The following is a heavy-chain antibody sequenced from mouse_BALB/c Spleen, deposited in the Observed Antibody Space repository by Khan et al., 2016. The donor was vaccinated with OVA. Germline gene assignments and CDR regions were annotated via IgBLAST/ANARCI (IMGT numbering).Heavy chain of an antibody. Sequence: DLVKPGASVKLSCKASGYTFTSYWINWIKQRPGQGLEWIGRIGPGSSNAYYNDMFKDKATLTVDTSSNTAYIQLSSLSSEDSAVYFCASENYYGRSCCAMDYWGQGTSVTVSA. J-gene: IGHJ4*01. D-gene: IGHD1-1*01. CDR2: IGPGSSNA. CDR3: ASENYYGRSCCAMDY. V-gene: IGHV1S41*01. CDR1: GYTFTSYW.